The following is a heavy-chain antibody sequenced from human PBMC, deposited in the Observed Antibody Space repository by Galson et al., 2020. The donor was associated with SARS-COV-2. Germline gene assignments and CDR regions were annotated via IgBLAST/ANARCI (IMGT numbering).Heavy chain of an antibody. V-gene: IGHV4-38-2*02. CDR3: AREGRRLGYCSSTSCPAATVDY. D-gene: IGHD2-2*01. CDR1: GYSISSGNY. Sequence: SETLSLTCTVSGYSISSGNYWGWIRQHSGKGLEGIGSIYHSGSTYYNPYLKSRVTISVDTSKNQFTLKLSSVTAADTAVYYCAREGRRLGYCSSTSCPAATVDYWGQGTLVTVSS. CDR2: IYHSGST. J-gene: IGHJ4*02.